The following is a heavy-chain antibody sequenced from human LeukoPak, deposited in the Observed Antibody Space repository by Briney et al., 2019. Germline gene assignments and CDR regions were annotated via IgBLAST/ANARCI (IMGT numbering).Heavy chain of an antibody. D-gene: IGHD3-22*01. V-gene: IGHV3-30-3*01. J-gene: IGHJ4*02. CDR3: ARETYYYDR. CDR1: GFTFSSYP. Sequence: GGSLRLSCAASGFTFSSYPMHWVRQAPGKGLEWVAVISYDGSKTYYTDSVKGRFTISRDNSKNTLYLQMNSLRAEDTAVFYCARETYYYDRWGQGTLVTVSS. CDR2: ISYDGSKT.